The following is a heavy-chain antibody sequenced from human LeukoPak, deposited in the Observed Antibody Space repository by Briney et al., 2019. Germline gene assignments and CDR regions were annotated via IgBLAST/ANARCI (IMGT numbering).Heavy chain of an antibody. V-gene: IGHV6-1*01. CDR1: GDSVSSNSAA. J-gene: IGHJ3*02. Sequence: SQTLSLTCAISGDSVSSNSAAWNWIRQSPSRGLKWLARTYYRSKWFNDYAVFMKSRVTINPDTTKNQFSLQLNSVTPDDTAMYYCARFQSRRSEDAFDIWGQGTMVTVSS. D-gene: IGHD6-13*01. CDR3: ARFQSRRSEDAFDI. CDR2: TYYRSKWFN.